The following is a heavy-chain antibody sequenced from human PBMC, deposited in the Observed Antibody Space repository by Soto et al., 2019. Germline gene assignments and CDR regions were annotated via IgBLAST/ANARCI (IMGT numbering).Heavy chain of an antibody. CDR3: AKDYGGKHWIDF. CDR2: ISYDSGAI. J-gene: IGHJ4*02. D-gene: IGHD4-17*01. CDR1: GFTFHDYA. Sequence: EVQLVESGGGLVQPGRSLRLSCAASGFTFHDYAMHWVRQAPGKGLEWVSGISYDSGAIGYADSVKGRFTISRDNARTSLFLQLNGLRADDTAFYYCAKDYGGKHWIDFWGLGTLVTVSS. V-gene: IGHV3-9*01.